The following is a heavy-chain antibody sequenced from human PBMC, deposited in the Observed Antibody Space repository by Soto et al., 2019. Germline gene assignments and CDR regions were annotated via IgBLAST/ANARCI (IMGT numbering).Heavy chain of an antibody. D-gene: IGHD6-6*01. CDR3: ASYSSSSTDSYYYGMDV. CDR2: IWYDGSNK. J-gene: IGHJ6*02. Sequence: GGSLRLSCAASGFTFSSYGMHWVRQAPGKGLEWVAVIWYDGSNKYYADSVKGRFTISRDNSKNTLYLQMNSLRAEDTAVYYCASYSSSSTDSYYYGMDVWGQGTTVTVSS. V-gene: IGHV3-33*01. CDR1: GFTFSSYG.